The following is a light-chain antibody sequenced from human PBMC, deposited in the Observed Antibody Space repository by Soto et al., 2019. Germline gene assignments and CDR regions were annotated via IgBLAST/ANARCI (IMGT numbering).Light chain of an antibody. CDR3: QQYHSYAIT. V-gene: IGKV1-17*01. CDR1: QGIRDE. CDR2: AAS. Sequence: IQMTQSPSSLSASVGDRVTITCRASQGIRDELGWYQQKAGKAPNLLISAASRLQSGVPSRFSGRGSGTEFTLTISRLQPDDFATYYCQQYHSYAITFGQGTRLEIK. J-gene: IGKJ5*01.